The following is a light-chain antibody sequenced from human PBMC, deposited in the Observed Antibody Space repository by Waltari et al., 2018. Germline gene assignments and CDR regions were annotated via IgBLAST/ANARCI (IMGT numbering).Light chain of an antibody. V-gene: IGLV2-14*03. CDR3: SSYTSSSTLV. CDR1: SSDVGGYDY. J-gene: IGLJ3*02. CDR2: DVN. Sequence: QSALTQPASVSGSPGQSITISCTGTSSDVGGYDYVPWYQQHPGKAPKLMIYDVNNRPSGVSNRFSGSKSGNTASLTISGLQAEDEAEYYCSSYTSSSTLVFGGGTKLTVL.